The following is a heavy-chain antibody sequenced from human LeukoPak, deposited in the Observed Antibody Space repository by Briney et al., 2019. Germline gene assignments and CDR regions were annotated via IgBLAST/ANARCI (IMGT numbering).Heavy chain of an antibody. CDR3: AKDEDSGYSYGSSYYYYYGMDV. V-gene: IGHV3-23*01. CDR1: GFTFSSYA. CDR2: ISGSGGST. Sequence: GGSLRLSCAASGFTFSSYAMSWVRQAPGKGLEWVSAISGSGGSTYYADSVKGRFTISRDNSKNTLYLQMNSLRAEDTAVYYCAKDEDSGYSYGSSYYYYYGMDVWGQGTTVTVSS. J-gene: IGHJ6*02. D-gene: IGHD5-18*01.